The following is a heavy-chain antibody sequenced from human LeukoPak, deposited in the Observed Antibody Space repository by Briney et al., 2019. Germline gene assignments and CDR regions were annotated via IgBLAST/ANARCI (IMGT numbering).Heavy chain of an antibody. CDR3: ARQGDTAIVDY. CDR2: IYYSGST. CDR1: GGSISSSSYY. D-gene: IGHD5-18*01. V-gene: IGHV4-39*01. Sequence: SETLSLTCTVSGGSISSSSYYWGWLRQPPGKGLEWIGSIYYSGSTYYNPSLKSRVTISVDTSKNQFSLKLSSVTAADTAVYYCARQGDTAIVDYWGQGTLDTVSS. J-gene: IGHJ4*02.